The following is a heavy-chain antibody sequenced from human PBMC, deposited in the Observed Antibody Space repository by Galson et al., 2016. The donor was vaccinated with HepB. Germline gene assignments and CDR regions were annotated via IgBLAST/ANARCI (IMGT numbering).Heavy chain of an antibody. V-gene: IGHV4-39*01. CDR2: VYYSGST. D-gene: IGHD3-10*01. J-gene: IGHJ4*02. CDR1: TGSITKGTYY. Sequence: LSLTCTVSTGSITKGTYYWGWIRQPPGKGLEWIGNVYYSGSTYYNPSLKSRVTISVDTSKNQFSLKLSSVPAADTAVYYCARPGRYGSGNYDIDYWGQGTLVTVSS. CDR3: ARPGRYGSGNYDIDY.